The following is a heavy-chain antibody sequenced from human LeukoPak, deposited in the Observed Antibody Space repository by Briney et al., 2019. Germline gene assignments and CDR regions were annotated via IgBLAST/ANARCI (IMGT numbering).Heavy chain of an antibody. CDR2: ISGSGGST. CDR3: AKDILAVAGRDYFDY. V-gene: IGHV3-23*01. D-gene: IGHD6-19*01. CDR1: GFTFSSYA. J-gene: IGHJ4*02. Sequence: GGSLRFSCAASGFTFSSYAMSWVRQAPGKGLEWVSAISGSGGSTYYADSVKGRFTISRDNSKNTLYLQMNSLRAEDTAVYYCAKDILAVAGRDYFDYWGQGTLVTVSS.